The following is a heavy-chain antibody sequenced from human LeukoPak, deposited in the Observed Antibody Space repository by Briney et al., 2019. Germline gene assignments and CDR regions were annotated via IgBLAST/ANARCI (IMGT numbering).Heavy chain of an antibody. D-gene: IGHD6-19*01. CDR2: ISAYNGNT. Sequence: ASVKVSCKASGYTFTGYYMHWVRQAPGQGLEWMGWISAYNGNTNYAQKLQGRVTMTTDTSTSTAYMELRSLRSDDTAVYYCARAPYSSGWYVHWGQGTLVTVSS. V-gene: IGHV1-18*04. CDR3: ARAPYSSGWYVH. CDR1: GYTFTGYY. J-gene: IGHJ4*02.